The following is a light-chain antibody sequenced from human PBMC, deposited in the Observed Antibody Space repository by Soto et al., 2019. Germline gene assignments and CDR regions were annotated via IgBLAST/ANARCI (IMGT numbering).Light chain of an antibody. CDR2: AAS. CDR3: HQRNK. Sequence: EIAMTQSPSTLSVSPGEGGTLSCRASQSVSSNLAWYQQKPGQAPRLLIYAASARATGIPARFSGSGSGTDFTLTISSLQSEDFAVYFCHQRNKFGQGTRLEI. CDR1: QSVSSN. J-gene: IGKJ5*01. V-gene: IGKV3-15*01.